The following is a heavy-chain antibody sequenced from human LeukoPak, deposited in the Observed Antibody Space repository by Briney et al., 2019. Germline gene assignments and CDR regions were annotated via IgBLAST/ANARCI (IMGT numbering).Heavy chain of an antibody. J-gene: IGHJ4*02. D-gene: IGHD6-13*01. CDR1: GYSITTGYY. V-gene: IGHV4-38-2*02. CDR3: AGSRIAAADPFDY. CDR2: IYHSRSA. Sequence: SETLSLTCTVFGYSITTGYYWGWIRQPPGKGLEWIGSIYHSRSAFYNPSLKSRVTISVDTSKNQFSLKLSSVTAADTAVYYCAGSRIAAADPFDYWGQGTLVTVSS.